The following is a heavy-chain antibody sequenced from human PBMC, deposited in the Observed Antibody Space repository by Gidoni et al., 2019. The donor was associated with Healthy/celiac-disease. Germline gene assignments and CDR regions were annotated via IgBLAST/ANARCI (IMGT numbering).Heavy chain of an antibody. CDR1: GYTFTSYY. V-gene: IGHV1-46*01. D-gene: IGHD6-6*01. Sequence: QVQLVQSGAEVKKPGASVTVSCKASGYTFTSYYMHWVRQAPGQGLEWMGIINPSGGSTSYAQKFQGRVTMTRDTSTSTVYMELSSLRSEDTAVYYCASASIPNYYMDVWGKGTTVTVSS. CDR3: ASASIPNYYMDV. J-gene: IGHJ6*03. CDR2: INPSGGST.